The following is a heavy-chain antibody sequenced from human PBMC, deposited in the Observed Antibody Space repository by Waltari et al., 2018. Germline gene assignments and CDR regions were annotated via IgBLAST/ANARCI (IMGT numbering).Heavy chain of an antibody. Sequence: QVQLQQWGAGLLKPSETLSLTCAVYGGSFSGYYWSWIRQPPGQGLEWIGEINHSGSTNYNPSLKSRVTISVDTSKNQFSLKLSSVTAADTAVYYCARGFDYYDSSGYYLNYYYYYGMDVWGQGTTVTVSS. CDR3: ARGFDYYDSSGYYLNYYYYYGMDV. V-gene: IGHV4-34*01. CDR2: INHSGST. CDR1: GGSFSGYY. J-gene: IGHJ6*02. D-gene: IGHD3-22*01.